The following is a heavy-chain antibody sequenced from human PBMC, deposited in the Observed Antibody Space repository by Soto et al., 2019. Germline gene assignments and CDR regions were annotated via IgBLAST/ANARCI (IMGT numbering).Heavy chain of an antibody. J-gene: IGHJ4*02. CDR3: ARTYYYDSGGYYPFDY. CDR2: ISAYNGNT. V-gene: IGHV1-18*01. Sequence: ASVKVSCKASGYTFTSYGISWVRQAPGQGLERMGWISAYNGNTNYAQKLQGRVTITRDTSASTAYMELSSLRSEDTAVYYCARTYYYDSGGYYPFDYWGQGALVTVSS. D-gene: IGHD3-22*01. CDR1: GYTFTSYG.